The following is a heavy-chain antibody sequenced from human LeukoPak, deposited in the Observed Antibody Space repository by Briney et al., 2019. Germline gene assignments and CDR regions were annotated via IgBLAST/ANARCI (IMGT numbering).Heavy chain of an antibody. J-gene: IGHJ6*02. Sequence: SETLSLTCTVSGGSISSSSYYWGWIRQPPGKGLEWIGSIYYSGSTYYNPSLKSRVTISVDTSKNQFSLKLSSVTAADTAVYYCARRITMIVVVTPWDGMDVWGQGTTVTVSS. D-gene: IGHD3-22*01. CDR3: ARRITMIVVVTPWDGMDV. CDR1: GGSISSSSYY. CDR2: IYYSGST. V-gene: IGHV4-39*07.